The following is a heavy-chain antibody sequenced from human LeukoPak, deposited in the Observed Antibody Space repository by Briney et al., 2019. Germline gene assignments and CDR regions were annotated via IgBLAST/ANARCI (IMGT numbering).Heavy chain of an antibody. J-gene: IGHJ4*02. D-gene: IGHD1/OR15-1a*01. V-gene: IGHV4-30-2*01. CDR3: ARNKNERPFDY. CDR2: IYHSGST. CDR1: GGSISSGGFS. Sequence: PSQTLSLTCAVSGGSISSGGFSWSWIRQPPGKGLEWIGYIYHSGSTYYNPSLKSRVTLSVDTSKNQFSLKLSSVTAADTALYYCARNKNERPFDYWGQGTLVTVSS.